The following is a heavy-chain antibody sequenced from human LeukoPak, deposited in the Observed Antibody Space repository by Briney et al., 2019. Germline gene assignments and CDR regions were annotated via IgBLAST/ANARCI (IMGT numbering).Heavy chain of an antibody. CDR3: ARDLVLQSGNWFDP. J-gene: IGHJ5*02. CDR1: GGSISSYY. V-gene: IGHV4-59*01. CDR2: IYYSGST. Sequence: PSETLSLTCTVSGGSISSYYWSWIRQPPGKGLEWIGYIYYSGSTNYNPSLKSRVTISVDTSKSQFSLKLSSVTAADTAVYYCARDLVLQSGNWFDPWGQGTLVTVSS.